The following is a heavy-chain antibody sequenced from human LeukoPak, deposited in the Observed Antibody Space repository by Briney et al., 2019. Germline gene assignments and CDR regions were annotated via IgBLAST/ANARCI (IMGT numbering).Heavy chain of an antibody. CDR3: AIGYSSSWYHLYYFDY. J-gene: IGHJ4*02. CDR2: INGDGSII. D-gene: IGHD6-13*01. V-gene: IGHV3-74*01. Sequence: GGSLRPSCAASGFTFTSYWMHWVRQAPGKGLVWVSHINGDGSIINYADSVKGRFTISRDIGKNTLYLQMNSLRADDTAVYYCAIGYSSSWYHLYYFDYWAQGTLVTVSS. CDR1: GFTFTSYW.